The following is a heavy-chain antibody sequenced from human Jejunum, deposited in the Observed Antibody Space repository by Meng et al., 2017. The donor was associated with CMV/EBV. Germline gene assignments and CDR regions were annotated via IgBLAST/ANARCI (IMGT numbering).Heavy chain of an antibody. D-gene: IGHD2-2*01. CDR2: ISTNGRFS. CDR3: AREPYCSSTSCSRAFGP. CDR1: SVYG. J-gene: IGHJ5*02. V-gene: IGHV3-48*03. Sequence: SVYGMPWVRQAPGKGLEWLSHISTNGRFSHYADSVKGRFTISRDIAKNSLYLQMNTLTADDTAVYYCAREPYCSSTSCSRAFGPWGRGTLVTVSS.